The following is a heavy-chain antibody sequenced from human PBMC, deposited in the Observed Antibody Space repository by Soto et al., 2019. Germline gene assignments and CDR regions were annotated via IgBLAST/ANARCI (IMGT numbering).Heavy chain of an antibody. V-gene: IGHV4-61*01. CDR1: GGSISSSYY. Sequence: PSETLSLTCAVSGGSISSSYYWSWIRQPPGKGLEWIGYIYYSGSTSYKSSLESRVSMSVDTSKNQFSLKLSSVTAADTAVYYCARVKWDQLYYFDYWGQGARVTVSS. D-gene: IGHD2-2*01. J-gene: IGHJ4*02. CDR3: ARVKWDQLYYFDY. CDR2: IYYSGST.